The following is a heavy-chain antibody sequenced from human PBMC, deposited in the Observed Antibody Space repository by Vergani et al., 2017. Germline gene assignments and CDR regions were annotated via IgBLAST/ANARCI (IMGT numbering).Heavy chain of an antibody. CDR3: ARDCPRSGSKSQLCN. V-gene: IGHV1-69*08. Sequence: QVHLVQSGGEVKKPGSSVRVSCKASEGTFTTYNFNWVRQAPGQGLEWMGRIIPMFDITNHAQKFQGRVTLTADKSTNTAYMELSRLRYEDTAVYYCARDCPRSGSKSQLCNWVQGTLVTVSS. CDR1: EGTFTTYN. CDR2: IIPMFDIT. J-gene: IGHJ4*02. D-gene: IGHD2-15*01.